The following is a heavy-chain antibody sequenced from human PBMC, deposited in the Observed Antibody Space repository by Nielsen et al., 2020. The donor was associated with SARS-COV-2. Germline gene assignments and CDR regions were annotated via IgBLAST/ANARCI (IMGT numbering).Heavy chain of an antibody. D-gene: IGHD5-18*01. CDR2: ISYDGSEK. V-gene: IGHV3-30*04. J-gene: IGHJ3*02. Sequence: LKISCAASGFSFSDYAIHWVRQAPGKGLEWVAVISYDGSEKYYGDSVKGRLTISRDNSKSTLYLQMNGLRAEDTAIYYCASAYSYGSDTFDIWGQGTVVTVSS. CDR1: GFSFSDYA. CDR3: ASAYSYGSDTFDI.